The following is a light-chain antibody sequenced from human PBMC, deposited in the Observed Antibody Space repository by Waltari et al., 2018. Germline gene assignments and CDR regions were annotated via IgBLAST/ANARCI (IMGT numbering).Light chain of an antibody. CDR3: KSFTNRLTYV. J-gene: IGLJ1*01. CDR1: ASDIGNYDH. CDR2: DVA. V-gene: IGLV2-14*03. Sequence: QSALTQPASVSGSPGQSITISCTGTASDIGNYDHVSWYQQHPGKAPNLIIYDVANRPSGVSDHFSCSNSGNTASLTISVLQAEDEAYYYCKSFTNRLTYVFGSGTKVSV.